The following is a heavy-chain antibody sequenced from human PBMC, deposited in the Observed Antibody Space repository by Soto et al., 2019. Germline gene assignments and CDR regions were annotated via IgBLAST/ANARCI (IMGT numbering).Heavy chain of an antibody. CDR3: AKGRGGSGSLTPRVDF. Sequence: EVQLLESGGGLVQPGGSLRLSCAASGFTFNNYAMTWVRQAPGKGLEWISAMSGGGDTTSYAVSVKGRFTVSRDGSKNTLYLQMSSLRAEDTSLYYCAKGRGGSGSLTPRVDFWGQGTLVTVSS. J-gene: IGHJ4*02. V-gene: IGHV3-23*01. CDR1: GFTFNNYA. D-gene: IGHD3-10*01. CDR2: MSGGGDTT.